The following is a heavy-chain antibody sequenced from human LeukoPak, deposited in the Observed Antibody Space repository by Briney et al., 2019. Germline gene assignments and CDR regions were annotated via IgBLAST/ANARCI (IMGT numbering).Heavy chain of an antibody. Sequence: GGSLRLSCAASGFTFSSYSMNWVRQAPGKGLEWVSSISSSSSYIYYADSVKGRFTISRDNAKNTVYLQMNNLRGEDTALYYCSKAGDTNYYRHGDYWGQGTLVTVSS. CDR2: ISSSSSYI. CDR3: SKAGDTNYYRHGDY. D-gene: IGHD4-11*01. J-gene: IGHJ4*02. V-gene: IGHV3-21*04. CDR1: GFTFSSYS.